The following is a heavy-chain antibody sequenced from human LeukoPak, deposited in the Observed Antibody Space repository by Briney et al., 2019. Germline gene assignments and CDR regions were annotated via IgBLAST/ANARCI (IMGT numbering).Heavy chain of an antibody. Sequence: GGSLRLSCAASGSTFSSHTMNWVRQAPGKGLEWISYISSTSSVIYYADSVKGRFTISRDNAKNSLYLQMNSLKAEDTAVYYCATPAAGPGAEYSQYWGQGTLVIVSS. V-gene: IGHV3-48*04. CDR1: GSTFSSHT. D-gene: IGHD6-13*01. J-gene: IGHJ1*01. CDR3: ATPAAGPGAEYSQY. CDR2: ISSTSSVI.